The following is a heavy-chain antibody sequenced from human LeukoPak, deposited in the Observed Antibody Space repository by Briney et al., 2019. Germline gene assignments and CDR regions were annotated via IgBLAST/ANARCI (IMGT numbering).Heavy chain of an antibody. Sequence: PSETLSLTCAVSGYSISSGYYWGWIRQPPGKGLEWIGTIYHSGSTYYNPSLKSRVTISVDTSKNQFSLKLSSVTAADTAVYYCARLVFGVANNAFDIWGPGTMVTVSS. CDR3: ARLVFGVANNAFDI. J-gene: IGHJ3*02. V-gene: IGHV4-38-2*01. CDR2: IYHSGST. CDR1: GYSISSGYY. D-gene: IGHD3-3*01.